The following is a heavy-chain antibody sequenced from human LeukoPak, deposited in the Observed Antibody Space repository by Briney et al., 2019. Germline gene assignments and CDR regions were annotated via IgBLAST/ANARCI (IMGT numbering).Heavy chain of an antibody. CDR3: ARDSFVGGGSHFDY. J-gene: IGHJ4*02. D-gene: IGHD1-26*01. CDR1: GFTFSSYG. CDR2: ISYDGSNK. V-gene: IGHV3-30*03. Sequence: GRSLRLSWAAAGFTFSSYGMDWVRQAPGKGLEWVAGISYDGSNKYYADSVKGRFTISRDNSKNTLYLQMNSLRAEDTAVYYCARDSFVGGGSHFDYWGQGTLVTVSS.